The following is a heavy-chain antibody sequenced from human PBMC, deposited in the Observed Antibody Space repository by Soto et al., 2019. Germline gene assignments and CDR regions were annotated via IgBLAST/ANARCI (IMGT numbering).Heavy chain of an antibody. CDR1: GDTITSFS. V-gene: IGHV4-4*07. D-gene: IGHD1-7*01. J-gene: IGHJ4*02. Sequence: TLSLTCTVSGDTITSFSWNWIRQSAGKGLEWIGRISSTGNTRYNPSLESRVTMSLDTSKNQFSLKLTSVTAADTAVYYCEGESGENWTYEAYWGQGTLVTVSS. CDR3: EGESGENWTYEAY. CDR2: ISSTGNT.